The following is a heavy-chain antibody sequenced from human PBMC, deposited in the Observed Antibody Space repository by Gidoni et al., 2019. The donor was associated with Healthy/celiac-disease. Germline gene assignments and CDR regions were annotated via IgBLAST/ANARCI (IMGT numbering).Heavy chain of an antibody. V-gene: IGHV3-15*01. CDR2: IKSKTDGGTT. CDR3: TTELPYSSSWSAYYYYMDV. D-gene: IGHD6-13*01. CDR1: GFTFSNAW. Sequence: EVQLVESGGGLVKPGGSLRLSCAASGFTFSNAWMSWVRQAPGKGLEWVGRIKSKTDGGTTDYAAPVKGRFTISRDDSKNTLYLQMNSLKTEDTAVYYCTTELPYSSSWSAYYYYMDVWGKGTTVTVSS. J-gene: IGHJ6*03.